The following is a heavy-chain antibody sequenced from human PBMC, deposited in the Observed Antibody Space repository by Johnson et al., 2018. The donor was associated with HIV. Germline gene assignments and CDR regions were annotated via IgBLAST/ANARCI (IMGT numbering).Heavy chain of an antibody. CDR2: ISYDGSNK. CDR1: GFTFSSYA. J-gene: IGHJ3*01. V-gene: IGHV3-30-3*02. D-gene: IGHD1-26*01. CDR3: AKGFGASSVAFDV. Sequence: VQLVESGGGVVQPGGSLRLSCAASGFTFSSYAMHWVRQAPGKGLEWVAVISYDGSNKYYADSVKGRFTISRDNSKNTLYLQMNSLRAEDTAVYYCAKGFGASSVAFDVWGQGTMVTVSS.